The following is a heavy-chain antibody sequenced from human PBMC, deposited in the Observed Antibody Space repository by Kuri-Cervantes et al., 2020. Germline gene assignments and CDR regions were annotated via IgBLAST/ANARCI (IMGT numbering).Heavy chain of an antibody. Sequence: GESLKISCAASGFTFSSYGMHWVRQAPGKGLEWVAVISYDGSNKYYADSAKGRFTISRDNSKNTLYLQMNSLRAEDTAVYYCAKDLGSGSSFYWGQGTLVTVSS. CDR3: AKDLGSGSSFY. J-gene: IGHJ4*02. D-gene: IGHD3-10*01. CDR1: GFTFSSYG. CDR2: ISYDGSNK. V-gene: IGHV3-30*18.